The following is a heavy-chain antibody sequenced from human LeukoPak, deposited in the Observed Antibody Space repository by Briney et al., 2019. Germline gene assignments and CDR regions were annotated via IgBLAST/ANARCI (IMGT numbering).Heavy chain of an antibody. CDR3: ARLVGRRNGTNLGRDY. D-gene: IGHD1/OR15-1a*01. CDR1: GGSFSGYY. Sequence: SETLSLTCAVYGGSFSGYYWSWIRQPPGKGLEWVGEINHSGSTNYNPSLKSRVTISVDTSKNQFSLKLSSVTAADTAVYYCARLVGRRNGTNLGRDYWGQGTLVNVSS. V-gene: IGHV4-34*01. CDR2: INHSGST. J-gene: IGHJ4*02.